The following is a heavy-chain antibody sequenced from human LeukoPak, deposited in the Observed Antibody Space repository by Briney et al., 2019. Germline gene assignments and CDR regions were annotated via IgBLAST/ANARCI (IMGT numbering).Heavy chain of an antibody. CDR2: IYYSGST. V-gene: IGHV4-61*01. J-gene: IGHJ6*02. D-gene: IGHD1-14*01. CDR3: ARTPRTIRYYYGMDV. CDR1: GGSVSSGSYY. Sequence: KPSETLSLTCTVSGGSVSSGSYYWSWIRQPPGKGLEWIGYIYYSGSTNYNPSLKSRVTISVDTSKNQFSLKLSSVTAADTAVYYCARTPRTIRYYYGMDVWGQGTTVTVSS.